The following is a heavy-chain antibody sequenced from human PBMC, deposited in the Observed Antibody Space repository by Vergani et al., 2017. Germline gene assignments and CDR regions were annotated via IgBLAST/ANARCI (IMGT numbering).Heavy chain of an antibody. CDR3: ASDTHSGQRADR. CDR1: GGSISSYY. Sequence: QVQLQESGPGLVKPSETLSLTCTVSGGSISSYYWSWIRQPPGKGLEWIGSIHYSVNTNYNPSLKTRVTISVDTSKNQFSLTLTSVTAADTAVYYCASDTHSGQRADRWGQGILVTVTS. D-gene: IGHD6-19*01. CDR2: IHYSVNT. V-gene: IGHV4-59*01. J-gene: IGHJ5*02.